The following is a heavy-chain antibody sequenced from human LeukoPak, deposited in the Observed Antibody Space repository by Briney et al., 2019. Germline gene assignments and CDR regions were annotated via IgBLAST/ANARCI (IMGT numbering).Heavy chain of an antibody. CDR1: GFTFSSYA. CDR3: AKDSDYYGSGSYFDY. Sequence: GGSLRLSCAASGFTFSSYAMSWVRQAPGKGLERVSSISGSGGSTYYADSVKGRFTISRDNSKNTLYLQMNSLRAEDTAVYYCAKDSDYYGSGSYFDYWGQGTLVTVSS. J-gene: IGHJ4*02. CDR2: ISGSGGST. D-gene: IGHD3-10*01. V-gene: IGHV3-23*01.